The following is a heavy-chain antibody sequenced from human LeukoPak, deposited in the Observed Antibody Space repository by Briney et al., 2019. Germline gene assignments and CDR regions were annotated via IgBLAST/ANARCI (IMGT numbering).Heavy chain of an antibody. CDR1: GFTFSSYG. D-gene: IGHD3-22*01. Sequence: GGSLRLSCATSGFTFSSYGMHWVRQAPGKGLEWVAVISYDGSNKYYADSVKGRFTISRDNSKNTLYLQMNSLRAEDTAVYYCAKEYYYDSSGYPDYWGQGTLVTVSS. CDR2: ISYDGSNK. J-gene: IGHJ4*02. CDR3: AKEYYYDSSGYPDY. V-gene: IGHV3-30*18.